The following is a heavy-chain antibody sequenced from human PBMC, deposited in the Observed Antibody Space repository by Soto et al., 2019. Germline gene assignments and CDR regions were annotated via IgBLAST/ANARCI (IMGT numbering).Heavy chain of an antibody. Sequence: SETLSLTXTVSGGSVSSGSYYWSWIRQPPGKGLEWIGYIYYSGSTNYNPSLKSRVTISVDTSKNQFSLKLSSVTAADTAVYYCARVRVPDTAMLAVRDYYYGMDVWGQGTTVTVSS. CDR2: IYYSGST. V-gene: IGHV4-61*01. D-gene: IGHD5-18*01. J-gene: IGHJ6*02. CDR1: GGSVSSGSYY. CDR3: ARVRVPDTAMLAVRDYYYGMDV.